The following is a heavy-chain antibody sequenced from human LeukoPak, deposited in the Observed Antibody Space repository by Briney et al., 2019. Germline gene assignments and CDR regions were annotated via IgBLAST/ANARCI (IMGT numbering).Heavy chain of an antibody. Sequence: SETLSLTCSVSGGSISSSYWTWIRQPPGKGLECIGYISKGGSTNYNPSLKSRVTISVDTSKNQVSLSLSSVTAADTAVYYCARDKHNPNCSGGRCYPYFFDSWGQGSLVTVSS. CDR3: ARDKHNPNCSGGRCYPYFFDS. J-gene: IGHJ4*02. V-gene: IGHV4-59*01. CDR1: GGSISSSY. D-gene: IGHD2-15*01. CDR2: ISKGGST.